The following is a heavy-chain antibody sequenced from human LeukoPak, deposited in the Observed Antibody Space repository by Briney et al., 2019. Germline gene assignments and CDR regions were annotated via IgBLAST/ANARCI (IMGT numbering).Heavy chain of an antibody. Sequence: PGGSLRLSCAASGFTFSSYSMNWVRQAPGKGLEWVSYISSSSTIYYADSVKGRFTISRDNAKNSLYLQMNSLRAEDTAVYYCASEYYDFWSGLPLDYWGQGTLVTVSS. V-gene: IGHV3-48*01. CDR1: GFTFSSYS. J-gene: IGHJ4*02. D-gene: IGHD3-3*01. CDR3: ASEYYDFWSGLPLDY. CDR2: ISSSSTI.